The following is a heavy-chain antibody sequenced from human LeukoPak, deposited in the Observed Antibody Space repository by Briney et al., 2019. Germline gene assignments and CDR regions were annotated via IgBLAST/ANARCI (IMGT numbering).Heavy chain of an antibody. CDR2: INHSGST. CDR3: ASVYYDILTGYYNNWFDP. V-gene: IGHV4-34*01. Sequence: SETLSLTCAVYGGSFSGYYWSWIRQPPGKGLEWIGEINHSGSTNYNPSLKSRVTISVDTSKNPFSLKLSSVTAADTAVYYCASVYYDILTGYYNNWFDPWGQGTLVTVSS. CDR1: GGSFSGYY. D-gene: IGHD3-9*01. J-gene: IGHJ5*02.